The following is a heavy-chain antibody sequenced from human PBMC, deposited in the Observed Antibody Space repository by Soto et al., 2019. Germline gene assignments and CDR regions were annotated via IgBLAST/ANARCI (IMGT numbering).Heavy chain of an antibody. CDR1: GDSITSNSYF. Sequence: SETLCLTCTGSGDSITSNSYFWAWIRQPPGKGLEWIGSIYYSGTTYYNPSLKSRVTISVDRSTNQFSLKLSSVTAADTAVYYCARDFTDSSGPTLGMGVWGQGTTVT. D-gene: IGHD6-19*01. CDR2: IYYSGTT. V-gene: IGHV4-39*07. CDR3: ARDFTDSSGPTLGMGV. J-gene: IGHJ6*02.